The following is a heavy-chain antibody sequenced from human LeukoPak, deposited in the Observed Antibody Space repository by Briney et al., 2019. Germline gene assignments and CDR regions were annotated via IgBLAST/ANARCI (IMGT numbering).Heavy chain of an antibody. Sequence: GGSLRLSCAGSGFTFSSYRMNWVRQAPGKWLEWISSITTSSTYTFYADSVKGRFTISRDNARNSLYLQMNSLRVEDTAVYYCARDPYSGTYGNTYYYYMDVWGKGTTVTISS. CDR3: ARDPYSGTYGNTYYYYMDV. CDR2: ITTSSTYT. V-gene: IGHV3-21*01. D-gene: IGHD1-26*01. CDR1: GFTFSSYR. J-gene: IGHJ6*03.